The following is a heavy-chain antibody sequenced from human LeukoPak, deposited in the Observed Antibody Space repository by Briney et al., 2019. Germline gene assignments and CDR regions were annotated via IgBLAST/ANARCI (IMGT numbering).Heavy chain of an antibody. V-gene: IGHV3-30*03. CDR3: ASSGYDILTGYPAGY. J-gene: IGHJ4*02. D-gene: IGHD3-9*01. CDR2: VSYDGSNK. Sequence: GGSLRLSCAASGFTFSSYGMHWVCQAPGKGLEWVAVVSYDGSNKYYADSVKGRFTISRDNSKNTLYLQMNSLRAEDTAVYYCASSGYDILTGYPAGYWGQGTLVTVSS. CDR1: GFTFSSYG.